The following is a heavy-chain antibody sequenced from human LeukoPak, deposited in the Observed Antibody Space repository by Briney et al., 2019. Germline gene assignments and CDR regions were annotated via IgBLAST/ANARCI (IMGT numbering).Heavy chain of an antibody. V-gene: IGHV4-59*08. Sequence: SETLSLTCSVSGGSISGYYWSWVRQPPGKGLEWIGYFYYSGSTNYNPSLKSRATISVDTSKNQLSLKLSSVTAADTAVYYCARHGGGLLTQDSSSWYFLDYWGQGTLVTVSS. J-gene: IGHJ4*02. D-gene: IGHD6-13*01. CDR1: GGSISGYY. CDR2: FYYSGST. CDR3: ARHGGGLLTQDSSSWYFLDY.